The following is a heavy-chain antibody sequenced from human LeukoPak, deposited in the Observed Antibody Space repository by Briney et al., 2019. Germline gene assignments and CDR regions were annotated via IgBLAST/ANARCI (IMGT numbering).Heavy chain of an antibody. D-gene: IGHD3-22*01. V-gene: IGHV3-30*04. CDR2: IFYDGTIQ. CDR1: GFTFSRSA. CDR3: ARDPRGPAGYDSPARDTFDY. Sequence: PGGSLRLSCAASGFTFSRSAMHWVRQTPGKGLEWVAVIFYDGTIQYYSDSVRGRLIVARDNPKNTLYLQMNSLRAEDTAVYDCARDPRGPAGYDSPARDTFDYWGQGTLVTVSS. J-gene: IGHJ4*02.